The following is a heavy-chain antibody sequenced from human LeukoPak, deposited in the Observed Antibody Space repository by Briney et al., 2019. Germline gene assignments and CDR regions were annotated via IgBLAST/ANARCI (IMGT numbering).Heavy chain of an antibody. D-gene: IGHD6-13*01. Sequence: SETLSLTCAVYGGSFSGYYWSWIRQPPGKGLEWIGEINHSGSTNYNPSLKSRVTISVDTSKNQFSLKLSSVTAADTAVYYCARVRESSSSYGMDVWGQGTTVTVSS. V-gene: IGHV4-34*01. CDR3: ARVRESSSSYGMDV. CDR1: GGSFSGYY. J-gene: IGHJ6*02. CDR2: INHSGST.